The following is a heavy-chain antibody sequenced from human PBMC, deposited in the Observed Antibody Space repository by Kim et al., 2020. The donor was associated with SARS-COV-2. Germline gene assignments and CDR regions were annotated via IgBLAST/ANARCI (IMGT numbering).Heavy chain of an antibody. CDR3: ARGLDYYGSGSYLDY. D-gene: IGHD3-10*01. J-gene: IGHJ4*02. V-gene: IGHV3-30*01. Sequence: DSVKGRFTISRDNSKNTLYLQMNSLRAEDTAVYYCARGLDYYGSGSYLDYWGQGTLVTVSS.